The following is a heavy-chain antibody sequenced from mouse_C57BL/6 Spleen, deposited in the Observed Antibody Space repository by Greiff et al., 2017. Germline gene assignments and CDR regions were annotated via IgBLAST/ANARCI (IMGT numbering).Heavy chain of an antibody. J-gene: IGHJ3*01. V-gene: IGHV1-15*01. CDR1: GYTFTDYE. CDR3: TIGHDGSFAY. CDR2: IDPETGGT. Sequence: QVQLQQSGAELVRPGASVTLSCKASGYTFTDYEMHWVKQTPVHGLEWIGAIDPETGGTAYKQKFKGKGILTADKSSSTAYMELRSLTSEDSAVYYCTIGHDGSFAYWGQGTLVTVSA. D-gene: IGHD2-3*01.